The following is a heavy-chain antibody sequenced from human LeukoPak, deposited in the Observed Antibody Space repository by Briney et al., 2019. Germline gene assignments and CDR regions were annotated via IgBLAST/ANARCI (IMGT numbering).Heavy chain of an antibody. Sequence: ASVKVSCKASGYTFTSYDINWVRQATGQGLEWMGWMNPNSGNTGYAQKFQGRVTMTRNTSISTAYMELSSLRAEDTAVYYCAKYYYDSSGYYGDAFDIWGQGTMVTVSS. CDR2: MNPNSGNT. CDR1: GYTFTSYD. CDR3: AKYYYDSSGYYGDAFDI. D-gene: IGHD3-22*01. V-gene: IGHV1-8*01. J-gene: IGHJ3*02.